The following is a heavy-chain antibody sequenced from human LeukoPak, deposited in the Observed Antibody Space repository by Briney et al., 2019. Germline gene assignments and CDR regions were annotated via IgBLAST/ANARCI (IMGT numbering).Heavy chain of an antibody. CDR2: MNPNSGNT. D-gene: IGHD3-10*01. V-gene: IGHV1-8*02. J-gene: IGHJ4*02. CDR3: ARATNPMVRGVSRD. CDR1: GYTFTSYG. Sequence: ASVKVSCKASGYTFTSYGINWVRQATGQGLEWMGWMNPNSGNTGYAQKFQGRVTMTRNTSISTAYMELSSLRSEDTAVYYCARATNPMVRGVSRDWGQGTLVTVSS.